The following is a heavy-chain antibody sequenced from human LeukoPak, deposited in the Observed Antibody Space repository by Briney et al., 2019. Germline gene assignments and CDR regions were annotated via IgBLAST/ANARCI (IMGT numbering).Heavy chain of an antibody. J-gene: IGHJ4*02. CDR2: LNHSGSP. Sequence: SETLSLTCAVYGRSFSGYYWGWIRQPPGTGLEWIGELNHSGSPNFHPALRTRATLSVDTSKNQFSLELSSVTAADTAVYYCAREQPPYYGSGNYFDYWGQGTLVTVSS. CDR3: AREQPPYYGSGNYFDY. V-gene: IGHV4-34*01. CDR1: GRSFSGYY. D-gene: IGHD3-10*01.